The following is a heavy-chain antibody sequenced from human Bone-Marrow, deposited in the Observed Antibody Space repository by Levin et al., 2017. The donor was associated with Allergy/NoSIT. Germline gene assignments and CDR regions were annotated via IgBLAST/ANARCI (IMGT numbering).Heavy chain of an antibody. D-gene: IGHD3-22*01. J-gene: IGHJ4*02. CDR1: GDSITSYY. Sequence: PSETLSLTCTVSGDSITSYYWSWIRQPPGKGLEWIGYIYYIENTSYNPSLKSRVTISLDTSKSQFSLKLNSVTAADTAVYYCARERGYYDSSGYFFGYYFDDWGQGTLVTVSS. CDR3: ARERGYYDSSGYFFGYYFDD. CDR2: IYYIENT. V-gene: IGHV4-59*01.